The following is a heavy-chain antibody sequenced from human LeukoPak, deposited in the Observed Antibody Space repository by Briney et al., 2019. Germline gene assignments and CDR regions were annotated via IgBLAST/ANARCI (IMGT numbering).Heavy chain of an antibody. CDR2: ISYDGSNK. V-gene: IGHV3-30*04. J-gene: IGHJ4*02. CDR1: GFTLSSYA. D-gene: IGHD6-19*01. Sequence: GGSLRLSCAASGFTLSSYAMHWVRQAPGKGLEWVTVISYDGSNKYYVDSVKGRFTISRDNSKNTLYLQMNSLRAEDTAVYYCARSIAVIDPFDYWGQGTLVTVSS. CDR3: ARSIAVIDPFDY.